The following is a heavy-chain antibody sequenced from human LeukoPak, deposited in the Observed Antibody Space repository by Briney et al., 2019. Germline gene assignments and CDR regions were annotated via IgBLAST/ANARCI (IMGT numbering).Heavy chain of an antibody. CDR2: INPTSGDT. Sequence: ASVKVSCKASGYTFTAYYMHWVRQAPGQGLEWMGWINPTSGDTKYAQKFQDRVTMTRDTSISTAYMELSRLTSDDPAVYYCARDRGSGYIILDSWGQGTLVTVSS. J-gene: IGHJ4*02. CDR1: GYTFTAYY. V-gene: IGHV1-2*02. CDR3: ARDRGSGYIILDS. D-gene: IGHD5-24*01.